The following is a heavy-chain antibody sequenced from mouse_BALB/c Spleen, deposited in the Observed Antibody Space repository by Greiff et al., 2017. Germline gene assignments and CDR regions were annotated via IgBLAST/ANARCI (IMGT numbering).Heavy chain of an antibody. J-gene: IGHJ4*01. CDR1: GYAFSSYW. D-gene: IGHD2-10*02. CDR3: ARSGYGNYDYAMDY. V-gene: IGHV1-80*01. Sequence: QVQLKESGAELVRPGSSVKISCKASGYAFSSYWMNWVKQRPGQGLEWIGQIYPGDGDTNYNGKFKGKATLTADKSSSTAYMQLSSLTSEDSAVYFCARSGYGNYDYAMDYWGQGTSVTVSS. CDR2: IYPGDGDT.